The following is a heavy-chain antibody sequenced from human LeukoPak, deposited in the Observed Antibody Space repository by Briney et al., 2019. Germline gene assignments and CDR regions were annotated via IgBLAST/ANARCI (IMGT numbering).Heavy chain of an antibody. Sequence: SETLSLTCTVSGGSISSSSYYWGWIRQPPGKGLEWIGGIYYSGSTYYNPSLKSRVTISVDTSKNQFPLKLSSVTAADTAVYYCAREGGSGSYYRGPFDYWGQGTLVTVSS. D-gene: IGHD3-10*01. CDR1: GGSISSSSYY. J-gene: IGHJ4*02. CDR2: IYYSGST. V-gene: IGHV4-39*02. CDR3: AREGGSGSYYRGPFDY.